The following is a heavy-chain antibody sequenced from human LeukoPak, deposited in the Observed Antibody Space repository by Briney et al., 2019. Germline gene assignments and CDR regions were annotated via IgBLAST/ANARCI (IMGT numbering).Heavy chain of an antibody. Sequence: ASVKVSCKASGYTFTSYAMNWVRQAPGQGLEWMGWINTNTGNPTYAQGFTGRFVFSLDTSVSTAYLQISSLRAEDTAVYYCARGKPYCSSTSCKGAWFDPWGQGTLVTVSS. CDR2: INTNTGNP. V-gene: IGHV7-4-1*02. D-gene: IGHD2-2*01. CDR3: ARGKPYCSSTSCKGAWFDP. J-gene: IGHJ5*02. CDR1: GYTFTSYA.